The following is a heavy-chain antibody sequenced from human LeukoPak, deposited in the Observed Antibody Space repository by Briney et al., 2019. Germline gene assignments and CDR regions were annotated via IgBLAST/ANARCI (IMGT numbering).Heavy chain of an antibody. V-gene: IGHV3-21*01. CDR1: GFTFSRNS. Sequence: GGSLRLSCAASGFTFSRNSMNWVRQARGRGLEWVSSISSSSSYIYYADSMKGRFTISRDNDKNSLFLQMNSLRAEDTAVYYCARGSGPTLTTVDYWGQGTLVTVSS. CDR3: ARGSGPTLTTVDY. D-gene: IGHD4-17*01. J-gene: IGHJ4*02. CDR2: ISSSSSYI.